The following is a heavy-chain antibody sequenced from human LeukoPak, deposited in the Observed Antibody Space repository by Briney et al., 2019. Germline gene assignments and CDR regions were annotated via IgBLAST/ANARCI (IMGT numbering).Heavy chain of an antibody. V-gene: IGHV3-21*01. CDR2: INGNGAYI. D-gene: IGHD3-22*01. Sequence: GGSLRLSCAASGFIFNHYTLIWVRQAPGKGLEWVSSINGNGAYIYYAASVKGGFTISRDNAEKSLYMQMKRLRGEETGGYYGARSGDSSGSPNYYYYYIDVWGKGTTVTVSS. CDR1: GFIFNHYT. J-gene: IGHJ6*03. CDR3: ARSGDSSGSPNYYYYYIDV.